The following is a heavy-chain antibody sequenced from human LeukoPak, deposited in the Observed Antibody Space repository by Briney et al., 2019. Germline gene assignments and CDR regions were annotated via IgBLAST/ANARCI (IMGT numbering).Heavy chain of an antibody. Sequence: GGSLRLSCTASGFTFSSYGMHWVRQAPGKGLEWVAFIRYDGSNKYYADSVKGRFTISRDNSKNTLYLQMNSLRAEDTAVYYCAKEKKYYYDSTGYPGYDYWGQGTLVTVSS. V-gene: IGHV3-30*02. J-gene: IGHJ4*02. CDR1: GFTFSSYG. CDR3: AKEKKYYYDSTGYPGYDY. CDR2: IRYDGSNK. D-gene: IGHD3-22*01.